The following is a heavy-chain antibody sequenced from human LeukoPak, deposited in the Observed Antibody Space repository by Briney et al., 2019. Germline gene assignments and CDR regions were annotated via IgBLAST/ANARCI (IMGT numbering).Heavy chain of an antibody. V-gene: IGHV1-69*06. CDR3: ARSVYYYDSSGFLDY. CDR2: IIPIFGTA. CDR1: GYTFTIYA. D-gene: IGHD3-22*01. J-gene: IGHJ4*02. Sequence: GASVTVSYKASGYTFTIYAISWVRQAPGQGREWMGRIIPIFGTANYAQKFQGRVTITADKSTSTAYMELSSLRSEDTAVYYCARSVYYYDSSGFLDYWGQGTLVTVSS.